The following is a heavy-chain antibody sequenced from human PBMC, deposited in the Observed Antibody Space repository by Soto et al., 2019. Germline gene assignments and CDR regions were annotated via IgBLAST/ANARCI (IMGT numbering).Heavy chain of an antibody. CDR1: GGSISSDHW. CDR3: VRNGSACLEY. Sequence: QVHLQESGPGLVKPSGTLSLSCAVSGGSISSDHWWSWVRQSPGKGLEWIGEIYHSGSASYNSAHQSRVTISTDISKNQFSLKLTSATAADTAVYYCVRNGSACLEYWGQGTLVTVSS. J-gene: IGHJ4*02. CDR2: IYHSGSA. D-gene: IGHD3-10*01. V-gene: IGHV4-4*02.